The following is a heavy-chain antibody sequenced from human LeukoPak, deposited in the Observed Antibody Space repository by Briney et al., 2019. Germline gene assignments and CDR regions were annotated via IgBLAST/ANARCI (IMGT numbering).Heavy chain of an antibody. CDR1: GDSVSSNSAT. V-gene: IGHV6-1*01. J-gene: IGHJ4*02. Sequence: SQTLSLTCAISGDSVSSNSATWNWIRQSPSRGLEWLGGTYHKSKWYYDYPVSVKSRITITADTSKNQFSLQLNSVTPEDTAVYFCARDLWFGESPRGYFDYWGQGTLVTVSS. CDR3: ARDLWFGESPRGYFDY. D-gene: IGHD3-10*01. CDR2: TYHKSKWYY.